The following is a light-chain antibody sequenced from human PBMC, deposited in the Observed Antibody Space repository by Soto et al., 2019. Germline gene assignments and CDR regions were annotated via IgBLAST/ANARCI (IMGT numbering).Light chain of an antibody. J-gene: IGLJ1*01. CDR1: ISDVGGYNF. Sequence: QSVLTQPASVSGSPGQSITISCTGTISDVGGYNFVSWYQQYPGKAPKLMICGVSNRPSGVSNRLSGSKSGNTASLTISGLQAEDEADYYCSSFTGTNYVFGTGTKVTVL. CDR2: GVS. CDR3: SSFTGTNYV. V-gene: IGLV2-14*03.